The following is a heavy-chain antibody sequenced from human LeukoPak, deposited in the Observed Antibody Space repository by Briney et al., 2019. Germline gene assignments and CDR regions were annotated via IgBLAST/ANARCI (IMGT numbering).Heavy chain of an antibody. Sequence: ASVEVSCKASGYTFNSYDINWVRQATGQGLEWMGWMNPNSGNTGYAQKFQGRVTITSNTSISTAYMELSSLRSEDTAVYYCATPSGSYYGSYFDYWGQGTLVTVSS. J-gene: IGHJ4*02. CDR3: ATPSGSYYGSYFDY. CDR2: MNPNSGNT. V-gene: IGHV1-8*01. CDR1: GYTFNSYD. D-gene: IGHD1-26*01.